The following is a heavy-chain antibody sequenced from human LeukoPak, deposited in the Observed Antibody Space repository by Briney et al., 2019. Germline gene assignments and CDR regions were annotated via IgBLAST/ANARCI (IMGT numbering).Heavy chain of an antibody. V-gene: IGHV1-69*13. CDR1: GYTFTGYY. Sequence: GASVKVSCKASGYTFTGYYMHWVRQAPGQGLEWMGGIIPIFGTANYAQKFQGRVTITADESTSTAYMELSSLRSEDTAVYYCARGREDHGSGSWGYWGRGTLVTVSS. J-gene: IGHJ4*02. D-gene: IGHD3-10*01. CDR3: ARGREDHGSGSWGY. CDR2: IIPIFGTA.